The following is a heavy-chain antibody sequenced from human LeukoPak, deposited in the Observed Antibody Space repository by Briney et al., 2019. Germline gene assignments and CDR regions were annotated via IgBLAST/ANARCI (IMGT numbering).Heavy chain of an antibody. CDR3: ARGHGTYCSSTSCPSFQH. Sequence: ASVKVSCKASGYTFTGYYMHWVRQAPGQGLEWMGWINPNSGGTNYAQKFQGRVTMTRNTSISTAYMELSSLRSEDTAVYYCARGHGTYCSSTSCPSFQHWGQGTLVTVSS. CDR1: GYTFTGYY. D-gene: IGHD2-2*01. J-gene: IGHJ1*01. V-gene: IGHV1-2*02. CDR2: INPNSGGT.